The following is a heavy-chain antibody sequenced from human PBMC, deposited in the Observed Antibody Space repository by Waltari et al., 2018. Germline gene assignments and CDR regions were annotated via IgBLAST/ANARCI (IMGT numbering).Heavy chain of an antibody. CDR1: GGSFSGYY. V-gene: IGHV4-34*01. CDR2: INHSGST. J-gene: IGHJ6*02. D-gene: IGHD2-2*01. Sequence: QVQLQQWGAGLLKPSETLSLTCAVYGGSFSGYYWSWIRQPPGKGLEWIGEINHSGSTNYNPSLTSRVTISVDTSNNQFSLKLSSVTAADTAVYYCAVVPAAIGYYGMDVWGQGTTVTVSS. CDR3: AVVPAAIGYYGMDV.